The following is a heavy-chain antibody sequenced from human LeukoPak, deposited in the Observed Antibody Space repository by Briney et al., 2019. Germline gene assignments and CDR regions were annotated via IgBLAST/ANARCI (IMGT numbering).Heavy chain of an antibody. Sequence: GSLRLSCAASGFTFSSYEMNWVRQAPGKGLEWVSYISSSGSTIYYADSVKGRFTISRDNAKNSLYLQMNSLRAEDTAVYYCAGLGITMIGGVWGKGTTVTISS. CDR1: GFTFSSYE. D-gene: IGHD3-10*02. V-gene: IGHV3-48*03. CDR2: ISSSGSTI. J-gene: IGHJ6*04. CDR3: AGLGITMIGGV.